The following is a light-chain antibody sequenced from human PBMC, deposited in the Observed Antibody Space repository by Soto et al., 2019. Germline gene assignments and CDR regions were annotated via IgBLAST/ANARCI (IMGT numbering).Light chain of an antibody. V-gene: IGLV2-8*01. CDR2: EVT. J-gene: IGLJ1*01. Sequence: QSVLTQPPSASGSPGQSVTISCSGTSSEVGGYNYVSWFQQHPGKAPKLMIYEVTKRPSGVPDRFSGSKSGNTASLTVSGLQAEDEAEYYCSSYVGSNNFVFGTGTKVTVL. CDR3: SSYVGSNNFV. CDR1: SSEVGGYNY.